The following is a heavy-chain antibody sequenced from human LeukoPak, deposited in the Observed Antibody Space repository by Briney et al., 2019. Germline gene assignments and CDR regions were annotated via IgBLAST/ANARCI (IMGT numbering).Heavy chain of an antibody. CDR1: SGSIGNSY. Sequence: KPSETLSLTRTVSSGSIGNSYWSWIRQPPGKGLEWIGYIYYSGGTSYNPSLKSRVTISVDTSKNQFSLILTSVTAADTAVYYCAKMSVGYCSGSSCRYYYGMDVWGQGTTVSVSS. CDR3: AKMSVGYCSGSSCRYYYGMDV. V-gene: IGHV4-59*08. D-gene: IGHD2-2*01. CDR2: IYYSGGT. J-gene: IGHJ6*02.